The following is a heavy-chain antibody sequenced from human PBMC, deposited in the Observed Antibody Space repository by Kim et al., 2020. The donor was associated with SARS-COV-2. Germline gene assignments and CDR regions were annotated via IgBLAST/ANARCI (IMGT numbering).Heavy chain of an antibody. V-gene: IGHV3-15*01. CDR3: TTALYSYDRSAYYERIRNDY. CDR2: IKSKTEGGTT. J-gene: IGHJ4*02. CDR1: GFTFSSAW. Sequence: GGSLRLSCAASGFTFSSAWMSWVRQAPGKGLEWVGHIKSKTEGGTTDYAAPVKGRFTISRDDSKNTLYLQMNSLKNEDTAMYYCTTALYSYDRSAYYERIRNDYWGQGTLVTVSS. D-gene: IGHD3-22*01.